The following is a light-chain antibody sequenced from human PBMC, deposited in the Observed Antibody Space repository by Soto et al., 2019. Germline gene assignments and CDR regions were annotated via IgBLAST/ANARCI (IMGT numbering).Light chain of an antibody. CDR2: AAS. CDR1: QGISNY. V-gene: IGKV1-27*01. CDR3: QKYNSAPYT. Sequence: DIQMTQSPSSLSASVGDIVTITCRASQGISNYLAWFQQKPGKVPKLLIYAASTLQSGVPSRFSGSGSGTDFSLSISSLQPEDGATYYCQKYNSAPYTFCQGTELEI. J-gene: IGKJ2*01.